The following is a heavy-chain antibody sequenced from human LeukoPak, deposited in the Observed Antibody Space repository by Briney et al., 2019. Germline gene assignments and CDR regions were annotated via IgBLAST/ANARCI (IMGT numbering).Heavy chain of an antibody. J-gene: IGHJ3*02. CDR1: GYTFTGYY. Sequence: GASVKVSCKASGYTFTGYYMHWVRQAPGQGLEWMGWINPNSGGTNYAQKFRGRVTMTRDTSISTAYMELSRLRSDDTAVYYCARESSGGDSHDAFDIWGQGTMVTVSS. CDR2: INPNSGGT. V-gene: IGHV1-2*02. D-gene: IGHD3-10*01. CDR3: ARESSGGDSHDAFDI.